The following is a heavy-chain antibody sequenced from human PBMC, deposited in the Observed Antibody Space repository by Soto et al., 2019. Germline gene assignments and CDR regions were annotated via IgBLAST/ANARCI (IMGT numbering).Heavy chain of an antibody. Sequence: GESLKISCKGSGYSFTSFWIGWVRQMPGEGLEWMGVFNPDDSETTYSPSFQGQVTFSGDKYINTAYLQWSSLKASDTAMYYCARAAYCSGSTCHIGAGIDAFHIWGQGTMVTVSS. CDR3: ARAAYCSGSTCHIGAGIDAFHI. CDR2: FNPDDSET. CDR1: GYSFTSFW. J-gene: IGHJ3*02. D-gene: IGHD2-15*01. V-gene: IGHV5-51*01.